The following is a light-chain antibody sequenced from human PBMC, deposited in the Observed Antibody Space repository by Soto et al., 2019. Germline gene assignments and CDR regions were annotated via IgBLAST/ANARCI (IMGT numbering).Light chain of an antibody. J-gene: IGLJ3*02. Sequence: QSALTQPASVSGSPGQSITISCTGTSSDIGSYNYVSWYQQCPGKAPRLLIYEVTNRPSGVSNRFSGCKSGNTASLTISGLQAEDDADYYCCSYRSSRTWVFGGGTKLTVL. CDR1: SSDIGSYNY. CDR3: CSYRSSRTWV. CDR2: EVT. V-gene: IGLV2-14*01.